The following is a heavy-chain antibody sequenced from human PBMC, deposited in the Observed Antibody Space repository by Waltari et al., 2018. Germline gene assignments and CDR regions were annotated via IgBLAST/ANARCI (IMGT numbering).Heavy chain of an antibody. CDR1: GYTFTSYD. CDR3: ARVALYSSSWLGDFDY. Sequence: QVQLVQSGAEVKKPGASVKVSCKASGYTFTSYDINWVRQATGQGLEWMGWMNPNSGNTGYAQKFQGRVTMTRNTAISTAYMELSSLRSEDTAVYYCARVALYSSSWLGDFDYWGQGTLVTVSS. J-gene: IGHJ4*02. CDR2: MNPNSGNT. D-gene: IGHD6-13*01. V-gene: IGHV1-8*01.